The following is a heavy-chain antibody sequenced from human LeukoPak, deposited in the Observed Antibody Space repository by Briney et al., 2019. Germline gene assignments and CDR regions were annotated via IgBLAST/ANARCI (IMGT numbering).Heavy chain of an antibody. CDR2: ISAIGGST. CDR3: AKPRDFYYYMDV. CDR1: GFTFSTYA. J-gene: IGHJ6*03. Sequence: GGSLRLSCAASGFTFSTYAMSWVRQAPGKGLEWVSTISAIGGSTYYADSVKGRFTISRDNSKSTLYLQMNSLGAEDTAVYYCAKPRDFYYYMDVWGKGTTVIVSS. V-gene: IGHV3-23*01.